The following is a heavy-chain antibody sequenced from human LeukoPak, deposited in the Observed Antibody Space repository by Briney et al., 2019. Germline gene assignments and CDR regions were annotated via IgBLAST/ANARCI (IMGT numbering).Heavy chain of an antibody. J-gene: IGHJ4*02. V-gene: IGHV3-9*03. D-gene: IGHD4-17*01. CDR3: AKSYGDYALDY. CDR2: ISWNSGSI. Sequence: GRSLRLSCAASGFTFDDYAMRWVRQAPGKGLEWVSGISWNSGSIGYAASVWGRFTISRDNAKNSLYLQMNSLRAEDMALYYCAKSYGDYALDYWGQGTLVTVSS. CDR1: GFTFDDYA.